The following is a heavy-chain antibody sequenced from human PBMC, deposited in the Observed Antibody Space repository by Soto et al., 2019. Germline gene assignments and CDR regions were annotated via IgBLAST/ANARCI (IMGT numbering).Heavy chain of an antibody. V-gene: IGHV4-4*02. J-gene: IGHJ6*02. D-gene: IGHD3-3*01. CDR3: PRAEDFWGVRSYDYYYYGMDV. CDR1: GGSISSSDW. CDR2: IYHSGST. Sequence: NPSETLSLTCAVSGGSISSSDWWSWVRQPAGKGLEWTGEIYHSGSTDYNPSLKSRVTISVDKSKNQFSLKLSSVTAADTAVYYFPRAEDFWGVRSYDYYYYGMDVWGQGTTVTVSS.